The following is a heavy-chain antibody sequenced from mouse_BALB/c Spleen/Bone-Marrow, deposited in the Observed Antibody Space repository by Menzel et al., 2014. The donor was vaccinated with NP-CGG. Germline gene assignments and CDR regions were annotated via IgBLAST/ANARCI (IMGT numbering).Heavy chain of an antibody. CDR1: GFTFSSYA. J-gene: IGHJ3*01. CDR2: ISSGGST. Sequence: EVKLVESGGGLVKPGGSLKLSCAASGFTFSSYAMSWVRQTPEKRLEWVASISSGGSTYYPDSVKDRFTISRDNARNILYLQMSSLRSEDTAMYYCARWYYGSGFAYWGQGTLVTVSA. CDR3: ARWYYGSGFAY. V-gene: IGHV5-6-5*01. D-gene: IGHD1-1*01.